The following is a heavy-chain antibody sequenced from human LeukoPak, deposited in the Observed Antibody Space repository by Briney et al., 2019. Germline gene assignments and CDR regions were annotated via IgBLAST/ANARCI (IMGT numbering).Heavy chain of an antibody. V-gene: IGHV4-38-2*01. CDR2: IYHSGST. Sequence: PSETLSLTCAVSGYSISSGYYWGWIRQPPGKGLEWIGSIYHSGSTYYNPSLKSRVTISVDTPKNQFSLKLSSVTAADTAVYYCARHPLNLYFDYWGQGTLVTVSS. CDR3: ARHPLNLYFDY. J-gene: IGHJ4*02. CDR1: GYSISSGYY.